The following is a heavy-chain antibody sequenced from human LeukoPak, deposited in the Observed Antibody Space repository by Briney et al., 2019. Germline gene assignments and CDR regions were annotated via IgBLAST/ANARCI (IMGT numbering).Heavy chain of an antibody. D-gene: IGHD3-16*01. CDR3: ARDYLYAFDY. CDR1: GFSFSSYS. Sequence: PGGSLRLSCAASGFSFSSYSMNWVRQAPGEGLEWVAYISSGSSTIDYADPVKGRFTISRDNAKNSLSLQMNSLRDEDTAVYYCARDYLYAFDYWGQGTLVTVSS. CDR2: ISSGSSTI. V-gene: IGHV3-48*02. J-gene: IGHJ4*02.